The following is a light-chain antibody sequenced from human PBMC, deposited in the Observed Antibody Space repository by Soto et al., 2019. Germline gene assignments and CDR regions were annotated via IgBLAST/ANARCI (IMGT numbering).Light chain of an antibody. V-gene: IGKV1-5*01. CDR2: AAS. Sequence: DILLIQSPATLSASVGDRITITCRASENIFKFLAWYQQRSGSAPNLLIYAASDLEKGVPSRFSGSGSGKEFTLTIDNQQPNVSATYCCQHNQSQSITFGGGPQVDVK. CDR1: ENIFKF. CDR3: QHNQSQSIT. J-gene: IGKJ4*01.